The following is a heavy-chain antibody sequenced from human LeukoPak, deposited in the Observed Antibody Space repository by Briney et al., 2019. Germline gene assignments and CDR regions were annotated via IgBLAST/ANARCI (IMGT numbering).Heavy chain of an antibody. D-gene: IGHD3-10*01. CDR2: IYTSGST. Sequence: SETLSLTCTVSGGSISSGSYYWSWIRQPAGKGLEWIGRIYTSGSTNYNPSLKSRVTMSVDTSKNQFSLKLSSVTAADTAVYYCARSAARGVRQGFDYWGQGTLVTVSS. CDR3: ARSAARGVRQGFDY. J-gene: IGHJ4*02. V-gene: IGHV4-61*02. CDR1: GGSISSGSYY.